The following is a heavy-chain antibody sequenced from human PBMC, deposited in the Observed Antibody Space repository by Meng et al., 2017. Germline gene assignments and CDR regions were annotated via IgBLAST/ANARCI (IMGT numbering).Heavy chain of an antibody. V-gene: IGHV3-21*01. J-gene: IGHJ3*02. CDR2: ISGGGSYI. CDR3: ARAMPMVRGVMGAFDI. CDR1: GFTFGSYS. Sequence: GESLKISCAASGFTFGSYSIHWVRQAPGKGLEWVSSISGGGSYIYYADSVRGRFTISRDNAKNSLYLQMNSLRAEDTAVYYCARAMPMVRGVMGAFDIWGQGTMVTVSS. D-gene: IGHD3-10*01.